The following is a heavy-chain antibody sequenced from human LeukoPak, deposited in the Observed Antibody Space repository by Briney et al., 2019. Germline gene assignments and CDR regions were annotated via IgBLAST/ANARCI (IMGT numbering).Heavy chain of an antibody. V-gene: IGHV3-30*04. Sequence: GRSLRLSCAASGFTFSSYAMHWVRQAPGKGLEWVAVISYDGSNKYYADSVKGRFTISRDNSKDTLYLQMNSLRAEDTAVYYCARDSGSRDGYNYNFDYWGQGTLVTVSS. CDR2: ISYDGSNK. CDR3: ARDSGSRDGYNYNFDY. J-gene: IGHJ4*01. CDR1: GFTFSSYA. D-gene: IGHD5-24*01.